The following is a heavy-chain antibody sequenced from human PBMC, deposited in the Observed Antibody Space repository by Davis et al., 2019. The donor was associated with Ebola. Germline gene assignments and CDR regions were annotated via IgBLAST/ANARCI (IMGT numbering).Heavy chain of an antibody. J-gene: IGHJ6*04. CDR1: GGSFSGYY. D-gene: IGHD2-15*01. CDR2: INHSGST. V-gene: IGHV4-34*01. CDR3: ARGYCSGGSCYYYGMDV. Sequence: SETLSLTCAVYGGSFSGYYWSWIRQPPGKGLEWIGEINHSGSTNYNPSLKSRVTISVDTSKNQFSLKLTSVTAADTAVYYCARGYCSGGSCYYYGMDVWGKGTTVTVSS.